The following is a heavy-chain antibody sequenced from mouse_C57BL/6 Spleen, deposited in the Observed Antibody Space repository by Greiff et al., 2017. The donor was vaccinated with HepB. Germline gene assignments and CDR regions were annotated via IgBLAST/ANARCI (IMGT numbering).Heavy chain of an antibody. J-gene: IGHJ3*01. CDR3: TGTGTSWFAY. CDR2: IDPENGDT. CDR1: GFNIKDDY. D-gene: IGHD4-1*01. Sequence: VQLQQSGAELVRPGASVKLSCTASGFNIKDDYMHWVKQRPEQGLEWIGWIDPENGDTEYASKFQGKATIPADTSSNTAYLQLSSLTSEDTAVYYCTGTGTSWFAYWGQGTLVTVSA. V-gene: IGHV14-4*01.